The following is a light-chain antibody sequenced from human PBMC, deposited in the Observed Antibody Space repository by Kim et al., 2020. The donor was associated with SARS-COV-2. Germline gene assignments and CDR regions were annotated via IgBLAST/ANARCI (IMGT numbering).Light chain of an antibody. CDR2: RKN. Sequence: GQRVTITSSGSSPNIGSNYVYWYQQIPGTAPKLLIYRKNQRPSGVPDRVSGSKSGTSASLAISGLRSEDEADYYCAAWDDSLSAWVFGGGTQLTVL. J-gene: IGLJ3*02. V-gene: IGLV1-47*01. CDR3: AAWDDSLSAWV. CDR1: SPNIGSNY.